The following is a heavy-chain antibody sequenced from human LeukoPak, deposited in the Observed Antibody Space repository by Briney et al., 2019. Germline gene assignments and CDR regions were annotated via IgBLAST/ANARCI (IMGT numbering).Heavy chain of an antibody. CDR3: ARGQKDNGVSSSWYYFGMDV. CDR1: GYTFTISD. Sequence: ASVKVSCKASGYTFTISDINWVRQAPGQGLEWMGWMNPNSGNTDYAQKFQGRVTMTRNTSISTAYMELSSLRSEDTAVYYCARGQKDNGVSSSWYYFGMDVWGQGTTVTVSS. V-gene: IGHV1-8*01. J-gene: IGHJ6*02. CDR2: MNPNSGNT. D-gene: IGHD6-13*01.